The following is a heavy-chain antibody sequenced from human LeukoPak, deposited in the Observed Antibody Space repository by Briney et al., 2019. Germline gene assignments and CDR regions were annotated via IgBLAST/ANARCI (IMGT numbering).Heavy chain of an antibody. CDR3: ARRADYYGSGIFAFDI. J-gene: IGHJ3*02. CDR1: GGSFSGYY. CDR2: IYHSGST. V-gene: IGHV4-38-2*01. D-gene: IGHD3-10*01. Sequence: SETLSLTCAIYGGSFSGYYWGWIRQPPGKGLEWIGSIYHSGSTYYNPSLKSRVSISVDTSKNQFSLKLSSVTAADTAVYYCARRADYYGSGIFAFDIWGQGTMVTVSS.